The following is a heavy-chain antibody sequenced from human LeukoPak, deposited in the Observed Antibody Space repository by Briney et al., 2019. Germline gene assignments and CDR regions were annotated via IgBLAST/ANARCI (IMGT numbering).Heavy chain of an antibody. Sequence: ASVKVSCKASGYTFTSYGISWVRQAPGQGLEWRGWISAYNGNTNYAQKLQGRVTMTTDTSTSSAYMELRNLRSDDTAVYYCARDLSVDIVATTDYWGQGTLVTVSS. CDR1: GYTFTSYG. CDR3: ARDLSVDIVATTDY. J-gene: IGHJ4*02. CDR2: ISAYNGNT. D-gene: IGHD5-12*01. V-gene: IGHV1-18*01.